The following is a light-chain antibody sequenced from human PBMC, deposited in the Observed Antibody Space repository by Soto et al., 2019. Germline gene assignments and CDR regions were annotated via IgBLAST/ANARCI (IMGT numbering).Light chain of an antibody. V-gene: IGKV3-15*01. CDR1: QSVSSN. CDR2: GAS. J-gene: IGKJ1*01. CDR3: QQYNNWSWT. Sequence: EIVMTQSPATLSVSPGERATLSCRASQSVSSNLAWYQQKPGQAPRLLIYGASTRATGIPARFSGSGSGTEFTLTLSSLQSEDFAVYYCQQYNNWSWTFGQGTKVEI.